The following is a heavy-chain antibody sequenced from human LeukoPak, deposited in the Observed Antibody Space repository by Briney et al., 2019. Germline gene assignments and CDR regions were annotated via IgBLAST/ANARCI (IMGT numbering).Heavy chain of an antibody. J-gene: IGHJ6*04. Sequence: GGSLRLSCAASGFTFSSYEMNWVRQAPGKGLEGVSYISSSGSTIYYADSVKGRFTISRDNAKNSLYLQMNSLRAEDTAVYYWASPISGYALYYGMDVGGKGTTVTVS. CDR2: ISSSGSTI. CDR1: GFTFSSYE. CDR3: ASPISGYALYYGMDV. V-gene: IGHV3-48*03. D-gene: IGHD5-12*01.